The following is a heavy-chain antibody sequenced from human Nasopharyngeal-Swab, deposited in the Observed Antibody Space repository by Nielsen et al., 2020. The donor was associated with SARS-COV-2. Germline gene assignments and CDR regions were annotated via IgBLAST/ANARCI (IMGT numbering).Heavy chain of an antibody. CDR2: INPSGGST. J-gene: IGHJ3*02. D-gene: IGHD2-21*02. CDR1: GYTFTSYY. CDR3: ASGGLNCGGDCYDAFDI. Sequence: SVKVSCKASGYTFTSYYMHWVRQAPGQGLEWMGIINPSGGSTSYAQKFQGRVTMTRDTSTSTVYMELSSLRSEDTAVYYCASGGLNCGGDCYDAFDIWGQGTMVTVSS. V-gene: IGHV1-46*01.